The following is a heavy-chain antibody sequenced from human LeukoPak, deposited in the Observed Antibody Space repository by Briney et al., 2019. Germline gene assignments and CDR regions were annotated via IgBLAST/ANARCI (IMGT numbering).Heavy chain of an antibody. V-gene: IGHV4-31*03. CDR1: GGSISSGGYY. J-gene: IGHJ4*02. D-gene: IGHD2-15*01. Sequence: SETLSLTCTVSGGSISSGGYYWNWIRQHPGKGLEWIGSIYYSGTPYYNPSLKSRVTTSVDTSKSQFSLKLSSVTAADTAVYYGARDGDACSGGNCYSDWGQGTLVTVSS. CDR2: IYYSGTP. CDR3: ARDGDACSGGNCYSD.